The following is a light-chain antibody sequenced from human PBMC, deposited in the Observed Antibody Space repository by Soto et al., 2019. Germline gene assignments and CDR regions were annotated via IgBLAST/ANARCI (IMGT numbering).Light chain of an antibody. V-gene: IGKV3-20*01. CDR2: GAS. CDR1: QSVSSSY. J-gene: IGKJ2*01. Sequence: EIVLTQSPGTLSLSPGERATLSCRASQSVSSSYLAWYQQTPGQAPRLLIYGASSRATGIPDRFSGSESGTDFTLTISRLEPEDLAVYYCQQYGSSSYTFGQGTKVDIK. CDR3: QQYGSSSYT.